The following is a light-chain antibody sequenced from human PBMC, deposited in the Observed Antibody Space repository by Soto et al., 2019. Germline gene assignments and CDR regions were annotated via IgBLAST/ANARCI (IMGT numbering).Light chain of an antibody. Sequence: DIQMTQSPSSLSASVGDRVTITCLASQSISSWLAWYQQKPGKAPKLLIYKASSLESGVPSRFSGSGSGTEFTLTISSLQPGDFATYYCQQYNSYPITFGQGTRLEIK. CDR3: QQYNSYPIT. V-gene: IGKV1-5*03. CDR2: KAS. CDR1: QSISSW. J-gene: IGKJ5*01.